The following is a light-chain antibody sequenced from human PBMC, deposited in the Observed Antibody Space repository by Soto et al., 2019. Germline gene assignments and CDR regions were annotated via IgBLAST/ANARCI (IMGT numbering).Light chain of an antibody. CDR1: QSVRSSY. Sequence: EIVLTQSPGTLSLSPGERATLSCRASQSVRSSYLAWYQQKPGQAPRLLIYGASSRATGIPDRFSGSGSGTDFTLTTSRLEPEDFAVYYCQQYGSSPWTFGQGTKVDIK. CDR2: GAS. V-gene: IGKV3-20*01. J-gene: IGKJ1*01. CDR3: QQYGSSPWT.